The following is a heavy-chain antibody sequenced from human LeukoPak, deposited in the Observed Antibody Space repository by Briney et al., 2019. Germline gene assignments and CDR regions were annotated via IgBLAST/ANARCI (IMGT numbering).Heavy chain of an antibody. Sequence: GGSLRLSCAASGFSFSSYAMSWVRQAPGKGLEWVSAISGSGGTTYYADSVKGRFTISRDNSKNTLYLQMNSLRVEVTALYYCAKDLNAYCSSTTCPDMDVWGKGTTVTVSS. CDR2: ISGSGGTT. V-gene: IGHV3-23*01. D-gene: IGHD2-2*01. J-gene: IGHJ6*03. CDR1: GFSFSSYA. CDR3: AKDLNAYCSSTTCPDMDV.